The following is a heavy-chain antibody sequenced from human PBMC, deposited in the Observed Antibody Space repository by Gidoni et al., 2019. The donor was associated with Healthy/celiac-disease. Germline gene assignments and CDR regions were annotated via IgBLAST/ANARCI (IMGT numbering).Heavy chain of an antibody. CDR1: GFTFDDYA. V-gene: IGHV3-9*01. J-gene: IGHJ6*02. CDR3: AKDRNGGDYVWGSYRRYYYYYGMDV. CDR2: ISWNSGSI. Sequence: EVQLVESGGGLVQPGRSLRLSCAASGFTFDDYAMHWVRPAPGKGLEWVSGISWNSGSIGYADSVKGRFTISRDNAKNSLYLQMNSLRAEDTALYYCAKDRNGGDYVWGSYRRYYYYYGMDVWGQGTTVTVSS. D-gene: IGHD3-16*02.